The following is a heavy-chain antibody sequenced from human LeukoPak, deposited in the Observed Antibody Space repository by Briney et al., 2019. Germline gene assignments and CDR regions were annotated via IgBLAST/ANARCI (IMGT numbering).Heavy chain of an antibody. CDR2: ISAYNGNT. J-gene: IGHJ4*02. Sequence: GASVKVSCKASGYTFTSYGISWVRQAPGQGLEWMGWISAYNGNTNYAQKLQGRVTMTTDTSTSTAYMELRSLRSDDTAVYYCARVRPISHRLPKIDYWGQGTLVTVSS. CDR1: GYTFTSYG. D-gene: IGHD5-18*01. CDR3: ARVRPISHRLPKIDY. V-gene: IGHV1-18*01.